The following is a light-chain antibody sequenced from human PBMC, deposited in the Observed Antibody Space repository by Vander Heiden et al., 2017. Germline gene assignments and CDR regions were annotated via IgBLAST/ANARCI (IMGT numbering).Light chain of an antibody. CDR2: YDR. CDR1: NIGNTA. Sequence: SYVLTQPPSVSVAPGETARTTCGGNNIGNTAEDGYQQKQGQAPVLLIYYDRDRRSGIPERFSGSNSGNTATLTISRVEAGDEGDYYCQVWDSTSDHPGVFGTGTKVSVL. CDR3: QVWDSTSDHPGV. V-gene: IGLV3-21*04. J-gene: IGLJ1*01.